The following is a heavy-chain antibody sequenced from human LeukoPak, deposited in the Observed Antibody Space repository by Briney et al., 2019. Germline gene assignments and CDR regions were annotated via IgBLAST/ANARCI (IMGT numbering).Heavy chain of an antibody. Sequence: PSETLSLTCTVSGGSISSYYWSWIRQPPGKGLEWIGYIYHSGSTKYNPSLKSRVTISVDTTKNQFSLKMSSVTAADTAVYYCARDGYSGNDGLWGQGTLVTVSS. CDR3: ARDGYSGNDGL. CDR2: IYHSGST. D-gene: IGHD5-12*01. J-gene: IGHJ4*02. CDR1: GGSISSYY. V-gene: IGHV4-59*01.